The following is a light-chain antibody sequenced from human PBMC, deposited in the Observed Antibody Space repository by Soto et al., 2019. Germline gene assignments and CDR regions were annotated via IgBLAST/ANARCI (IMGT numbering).Light chain of an antibody. CDR3: QQYNSYSGYT. CDR2: KAS. J-gene: IGKJ2*01. CDR1: QSISSW. Sequence: DIQMTQSPSTLSASVGDRVTITCRASQSISSWLAWYQQKPGKAPKLLIYKASGLESGVPSRFSGSGSGTEFTLTISSLQPDDFATYYCQQYNSYSGYTFGQGTKLEIK. V-gene: IGKV1-5*03.